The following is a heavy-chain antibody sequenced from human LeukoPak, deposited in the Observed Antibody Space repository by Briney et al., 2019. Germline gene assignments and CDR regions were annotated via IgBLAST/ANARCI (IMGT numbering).Heavy chain of an antibody. J-gene: IGHJ4*02. D-gene: IGHD3-16*01. Sequence: SETLSLTCAVYGGSISGYYWSWIRQPPGKGLEWIGEINHSGSTNYNPSLKSRVTISVDTSKNQFSLKLSSVTAADTAVYYCARAFPLGDYVGGSSDYWGQGTLVPSPQ. V-gene: IGHV4-34*01. CDR3: ARAFPLGDYVGGSSDY. CDR1: GGSISGYY. CDR2: INHSGST.